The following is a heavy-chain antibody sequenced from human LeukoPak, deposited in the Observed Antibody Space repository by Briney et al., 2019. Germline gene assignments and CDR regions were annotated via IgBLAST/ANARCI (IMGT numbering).Heavy chain of an antibody. D-gene: IGHD3-22*01. CDR1: GYTFTSYG. J-gene: IGHJ4*02. CDR2: ISAYNGNT. V-gene: IGHV1-18*01. Sequence: ASVKVSCKASGYTFTSYGISWVRQAPGQGLEWMGWISAYNGNTNYAQKLQGRVTMTTDTSTSTAYMELSSLRSDDTAVYYCARVKNYYDSSGYLYYFDTWGQGTLVTVSS. CDR3: ARVKNYYDSSGYLYYFDT.